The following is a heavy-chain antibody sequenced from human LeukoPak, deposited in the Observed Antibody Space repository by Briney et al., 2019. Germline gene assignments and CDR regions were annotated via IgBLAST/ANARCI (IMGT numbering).Heavy chain of an antibody. J-gene: IGHJ4*02. V-gene: IGHV4-34*01. CDR3: ARARLERWHYYDSSGYSPLYYFDY. CDR1: GGSFSGYY. CDR2: INHSGST. Sequence: SETLSLTCAVYGGSFSGYYWSWIRQPPGKGLEWIGEINHSGSTNYNPSLKSRVTISVDTSKNQFSLKLSSVTAADTAVYYCARARLERWHYYDSSGYSPLYYFDYWGQGTLVTVSS. D-gene: IGHD3-22*01.